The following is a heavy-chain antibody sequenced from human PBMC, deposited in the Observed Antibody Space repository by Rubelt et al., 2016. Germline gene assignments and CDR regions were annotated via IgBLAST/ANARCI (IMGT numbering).Heavy chain of an antibody. J-gene: IGHJ6*02. V-gene: IGHV3-53*01. CDR1: GITVSNNY. Sequence: EVQLLESGGGLVQPGGSLRLSCAASGITVSNNYMTWVRQAPGRGLEWVSVIYSGGSTHYADSVKGRFTISKDDSKNTLYLQMSTLRAEDTALYYCARDLGSCSGGRCNYYYAMGVWGRGTTVTVSS. CDR3: ARDLGSCSGGRCNYYYAMGV. CDR2: IYSGGST. D-gene: IGHD2-15*01.